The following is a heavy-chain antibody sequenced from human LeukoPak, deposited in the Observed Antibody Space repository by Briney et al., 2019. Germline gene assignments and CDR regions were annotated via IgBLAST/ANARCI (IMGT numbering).Heavy chain of an antibody. V-gene: IGHV3-13*01. J-gene: IGHJ4*02. CDR1: GFTFSSYD. CDR2: IGTAGDT. D-gene: IGHD3-10*01. Sequence: GGSLRLSCAASGFTFSSYDMHWVRQATGIGLEWVSAIGTAGDTYYPGSVKGRFTISRENAKNSLYLQMNSLRAGDTAVYYCARGRIGTDWFGELNYWGQGTLVTVSS. CDR3: ARGRIGTDWFGELNY.